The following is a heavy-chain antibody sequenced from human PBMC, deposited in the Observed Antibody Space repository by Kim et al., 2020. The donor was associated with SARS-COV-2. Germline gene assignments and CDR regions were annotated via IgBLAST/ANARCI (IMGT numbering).Heavy chain of an antibody. CDR3: TQISPDA. J-gene: IGHJ3*01. CDR1: GFTYSNSP. Sequence: GGSLRLSCAASGFTYSNSPMHWVRQASGKGLEWVARIKSNSNNYSSVYTASVQCRFTSSRDNSKNTAYLQINSPKTEDTSVYYCTQISPDA. CDR2: IKSNSNNYSS. V-gene: IGHV3-73*01.